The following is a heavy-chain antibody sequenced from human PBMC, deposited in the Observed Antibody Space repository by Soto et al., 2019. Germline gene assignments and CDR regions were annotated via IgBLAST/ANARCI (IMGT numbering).Heavy chain of an antibody. V-gene: IGHV4-59*08. D-gene: IGHD3-3*01. CDR1: GVSISSYY. CDR3: TRHDEISRFENGLDV. Sequence: SETLSLTCTVSGVSISSYYWSWIRQPPGKGLEWIGYIYYSGSTNYNPSLKSRVTISVDTSKNQFSLKLSSVTAADTAVYFCTRHDEISRFENGLDVWGQGTTVTVSS. J-gene: IGHJ6*02. CDR2: IYYSGST.